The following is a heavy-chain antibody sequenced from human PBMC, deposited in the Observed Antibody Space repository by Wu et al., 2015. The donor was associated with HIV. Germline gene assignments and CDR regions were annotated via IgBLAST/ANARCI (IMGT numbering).Heavy chain of an antibody. V-gene: IGHV1-8*01. CDR2: MNPKSGNT. CDR1: GYTFSNYD. J-gene: IGHJ5*02. D-gene: IGHD1-26*01. CDR3: ARVITWRNFGSFYDH. Sequence: QVQLVQSGAEVKKPGASVKVSCKASGYTFSNYDINWVRQATGQGLEWMGWMNPKSGNTGFAQKFQDRVAMTRNTSINTAYLDLGYLKSEDTAVYYCARVITWRNFGSFYDHWGQGALVTVSS.